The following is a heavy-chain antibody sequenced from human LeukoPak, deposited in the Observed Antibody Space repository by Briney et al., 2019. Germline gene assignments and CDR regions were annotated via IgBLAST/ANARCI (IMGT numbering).Heavy chain of an antibody. V-gene: IGHV4-59*08. CDR3: ARHGRADSSGYYLRFNWFDP. J-gene: IGHJ5*02. Sequence: PSETLSLTCTVSGGSISTYYWNWIRQPPGKGLEWIGYIYHSGSTNYNPSLQSRVTISVDTSKNQFSLKLSSVTAADTAVYYCARHGRADSSGYYLRFNWFDPWGQGTLVTVSS. CDR1: GGSISTYY. CDR2: IYHSGST. D-gene: IGHD3-22*01.